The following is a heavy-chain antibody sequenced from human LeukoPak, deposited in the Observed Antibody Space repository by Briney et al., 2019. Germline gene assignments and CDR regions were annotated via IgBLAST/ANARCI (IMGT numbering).Heavy chain of an antibody. D-gene: IGHD4-17*01. Sequence: PGGSLRLSCAASGFTFSSYSMNWVRQAPGKGLEWASSISSSSSYIYYADSVKGRFTISRDNAKNSLYLQMNSLRAEDTAVYYCARGNGDYEKVFDYWGQGTLVTVSS. V-gene: IGHV3-21*01. CDR2: ISSSSSYI. J-gene: IGHJ4*02. CDR3: ARGNGDYEKVFDY. CDR1: GFTFSSYS.